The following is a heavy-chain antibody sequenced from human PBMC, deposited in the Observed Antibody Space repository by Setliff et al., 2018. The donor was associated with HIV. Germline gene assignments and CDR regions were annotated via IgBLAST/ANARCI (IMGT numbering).Heavy chain of an antibody. CDR2: INPDNGAT. Sequence: ASVKVSCKTSEYIFADYYRHWVRQATGQGLEWMGRINPDNGATNTAQKFQGRVTMTRDTSIRIAYMELSGLRSDDTALYYCALHYVSLRGWFDPWGPGTLVTVSS. D-gene: IGHD3-10*02. J-gene: IGHJ5*02. V-gene: IGHV1-2*06. CDR3: ALHYVSLRGWFDP. CDR1: EYIFADYY.